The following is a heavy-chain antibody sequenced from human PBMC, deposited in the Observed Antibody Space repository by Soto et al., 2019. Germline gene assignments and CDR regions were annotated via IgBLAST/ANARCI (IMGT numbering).Heavy chain of an antibody. CDR3: ARDRALGYSGYDLFDY. D-gene: IGHD5-12*01. Sequence: SATLSLTCAVSGYSISSGYYWGWIRQPPGKGLEWIGSIYHSGSTYYNPSLKSRVTISVDTSKNQFSLKLSSVTAADTAVYYCARDRALGYSGYDLFDYWGQGTLVTVSS. CDR2: IYHSGST. V-gene: IGHV4-38-2*02. CDR1: GYSISSGYY. J-gene: IGHJ4*02.